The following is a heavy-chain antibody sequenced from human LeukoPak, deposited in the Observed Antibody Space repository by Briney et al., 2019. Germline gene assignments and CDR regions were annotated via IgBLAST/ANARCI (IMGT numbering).Heavy chain of an antibody. CDR2: ISGSGGDT. Sequence: GGSLRLSCAASGFTFSNYPMNWVRQAPGKGLEWVSGISGSGGDTYYTNSVKGRFTISRDNSKNTLYLQMNSLRAEDTAVYYCARKYYDSSGLYYFDYWGQGTLVTVSS. CDR1: GFTFSNYP. J-gene: IGHJ4*02. V-gene: IGHV3-23*01. CDR3: ARKYYDSSGLYYFDY. D-gene: IGHD3-22*01.